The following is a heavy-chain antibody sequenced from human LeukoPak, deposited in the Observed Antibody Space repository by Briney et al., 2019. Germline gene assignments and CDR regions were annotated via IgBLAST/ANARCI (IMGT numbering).Heavy chain of an antibody. J-gene: IGHJ3*02. CDR2: IYHSGST. CDR3: ARRAIFGVVTTNHDAFDI. V-gene: IGHV4-30-4*01. D-gene: IGHD3-3*01. CDR1: GGSISSGDYY. Sequence: SQTLSLTCTVSGGSISSGDYYWSWIRQPPGKGLEWIGYIYHSGSTYYNPSLKSRVTISVDRSKNQFSLKLSSVTAADTAVYYCARRAIFGVVTTNHDAFDIWGQGTMVSVSS.